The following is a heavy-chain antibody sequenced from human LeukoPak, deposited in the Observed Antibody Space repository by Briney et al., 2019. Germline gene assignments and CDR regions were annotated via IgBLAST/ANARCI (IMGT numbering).Heavy chain of an antibody. CDR3: AMTQYTDVDLDDYYMDV. CDR1: SGSIVGYS. CDR2: FLSGGTT. Sequence: PSETLSLTCTVSSGSIVGYSWPWIRQPAGKGLQWIGHFLSGGTTNYNPSLKSRVTISLDKSKNHVSLRLTSVTAADTAVYFCAMTQYTDVDLDDYYMDVWGKGTAVTVSS. J-gene: IGHJ6*03. V-gene: IGHV4-4*07. D-gene: IGHD3/OR15-3a*01.